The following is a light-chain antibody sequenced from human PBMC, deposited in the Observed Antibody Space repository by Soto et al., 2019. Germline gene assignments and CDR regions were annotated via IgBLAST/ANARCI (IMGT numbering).Light chain of an antibody. CDR2: GDT. J-gene: IGLJ1*01. V-gene: IGLV1-40*01. Sequence: QSVLTQPPSVSGAPGQRVTISCTRSSSNIGAAYSVHWYQQLPGTAPRLLIFGDTSRPSGVPDRFSASESGTSASLVITGLQAEDEADYYCQSYESSWGGYVFGTGTKSPS. CDR3: QSYESSWGGYV. CDR1: SSNIGAAYS.